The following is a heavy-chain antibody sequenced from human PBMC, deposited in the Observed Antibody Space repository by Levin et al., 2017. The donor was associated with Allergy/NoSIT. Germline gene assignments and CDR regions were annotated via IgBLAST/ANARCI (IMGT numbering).Heavy chain of an antibody. CDR3: AREVGRFGELLPEQINWFDP. D-gene: IGHD3-10*01. CDR2: ISYDGSNK. CDR1: GFTFSSYA. Sequence: PGGSLRLSCAASGFTFSSYAMHWVRQAPGKGLEWVAVISYDGSNKYYADSVKGRFTISRDNSKNTLYLQMNSLRAEDTAVYYCAREVGRFGELLPEQINWFDPWGQGTLVTVSS. J-gene: IGHJ5*02. V-gene: IGHV3-30-3*01.